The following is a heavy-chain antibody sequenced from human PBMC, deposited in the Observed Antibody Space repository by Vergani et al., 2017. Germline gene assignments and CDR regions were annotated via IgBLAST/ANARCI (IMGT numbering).Heavy chain of an antibody. Sequence: QVRLQESGPGLVKPSETLSLTCTVSGGSISSYYWSWIRQPPGKGLEWIGYIYYSGSTNYNPSLKSRVTISVDTSKNQFSLKLSSVTAADTAVYYCARDMGVVITGNWFDPWGQGTLVTVSS. D-gene: IGHD3-22*01. V-gene: IGHV4-59*01. CDR1: GGSISSYY. CDR3: ARDMGVVITGNWFDP. CDR2: IYYSGST. J-gene: IGHJ5*02.